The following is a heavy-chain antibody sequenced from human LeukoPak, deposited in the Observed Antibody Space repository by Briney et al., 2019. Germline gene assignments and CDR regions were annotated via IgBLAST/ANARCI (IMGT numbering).Heavy chain of an antibody. V-gene: IGHV1-46*01. CDR2: INPSGGST. D-gene: IGHD3-22*01. CDR3: ARVMNGNDGGAMIVVVITGLDAFDI. CDR1: GYTFTSYY. J-gene: IGHJ3*02. Sequence: ASVKVSCKASGYTFTSYYMHWVRQAPGQGLEWMGIINPSGGSTSYAQKFQGRVTMTRDTSTSTVYMELSSLRSEDTAVYYCARVMNGNDGGAMIVVVITGLDAFDIWGQGTMVTVSS.